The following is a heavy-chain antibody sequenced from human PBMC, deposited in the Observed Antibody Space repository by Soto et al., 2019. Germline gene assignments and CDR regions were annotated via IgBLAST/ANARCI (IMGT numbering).Heavy chain of an antibody. CDR2: ISYDGSNK. Sequence: QVQLVESGGSVVQPGRSLRLSCGASGFTFSSYGMHWVRQAPGKGLEWVAVISYDGSNKYYADSVKGRFTISRDNSKNTLYLQMNSLRAEDTAVYYCAGPDYGDYYFDYWGQGTLVTVSS. V-gene: IGHV3-30*03. CDR3: AGPDYGDYYFDY. D-gene: IGHD4-17*01. CDR1: GFTFSSYG. J-gene: IGHJ4*02.